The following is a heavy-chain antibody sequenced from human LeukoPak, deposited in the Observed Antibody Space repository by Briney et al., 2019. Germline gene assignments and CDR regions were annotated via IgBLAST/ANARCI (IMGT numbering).Heavy chain of an antibody. CDR1: GGSISSGGYY. Sequence: SQTLSLTCTVSGGSISSGGYYWSWICQHPGKGLEWIGYIYYSGSTYYNPSLKSRVTISVDTSKNQFSLKLSSVTAADTAVYYCARGWLRYRFDYWGQGTLVTVSS. CDR2: IYYSGST. CDR3: ARGWLRYRFDY. V-gene: IGHV4-31*03. D-gene: IGHD5-12*01. J-gene: IGHJ4*02.